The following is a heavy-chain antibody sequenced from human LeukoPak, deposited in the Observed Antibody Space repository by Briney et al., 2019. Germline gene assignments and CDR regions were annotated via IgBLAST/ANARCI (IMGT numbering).Heavy chain of an antibody. CDR2: IYYSGST. CDR1: GGSISSSSYY. Sequence: SETLSLTCTVSGGSISSSSYYWGWIRRPPGKGLEWIGNIYYSGSTYYNPSLKSPVTISIDTSKNQFSLKLSSVTAADTAVYYCARSGYYDSSLDHWGQGTLVTVSS. J-gene: IGHJ4*02. D-gene: IGHD3-22*01. CDR3: ARSGYYDSSLDH. V-gene: IGHV4-39*01.